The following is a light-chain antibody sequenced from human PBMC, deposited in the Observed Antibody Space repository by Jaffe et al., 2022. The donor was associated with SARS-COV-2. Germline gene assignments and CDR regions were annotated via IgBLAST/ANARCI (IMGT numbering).Light chain of an antibody. CDR2: ENN. CDR1: SSNIGNNY. Sequence: QSVLTQAPSVSAAPGQKVTISCSGSSSNIGNNYVSWYQHLPGTAPKLLIYENNKRPSGIPDRFSGSKSGTSATLGITGLQTGDEADYYCGTWDSSLSVGVFGGGTKLTVL. CDR3: GTWDSSLSVGV. J-gene: IGLJ3*02. V-gene: IGLV1-51*02.